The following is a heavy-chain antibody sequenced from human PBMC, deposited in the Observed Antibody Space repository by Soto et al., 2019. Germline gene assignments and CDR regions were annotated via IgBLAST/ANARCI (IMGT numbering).Heavy chain of an antibody. V-gene: IGHV3-15*01. J-gene: IGHJ4*02. CDR1: GLTFSNAW. Sequence: PGGSLRLSCAGSGLTFSNAWMNWVRQVPGKGLEWVGRVKSKADGGATDYAAPVKGRFTISRDDLKNTVYLQMNSLKTEDTAVYFCATGQVLDYWGLGTLVTISS. CDR2: VKSKADGGAT. CDR3: ATGQVLDY.